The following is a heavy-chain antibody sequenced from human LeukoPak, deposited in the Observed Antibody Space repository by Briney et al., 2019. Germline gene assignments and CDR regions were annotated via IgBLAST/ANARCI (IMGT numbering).Heavy chain of an antibody. V-gene: IGHV3-7*01. D-gene: IGHD4-17*01. CDR3: ARTTVTAGRTNWFDP. J-gene: IGHJ5*02. Sequence: GGSLRLSCAASGFTFSRYWMSWVRQAPGKGLEWVANIKLDGSEKYYVDSVKGRFTISRDNAKNSLYLQMNSLRAEDTAVYYCARTTVTAGRTNWFDPWGQGTLVIVSS. CDR2: IKLDGSEK. CDR1: GFTFSRYW.